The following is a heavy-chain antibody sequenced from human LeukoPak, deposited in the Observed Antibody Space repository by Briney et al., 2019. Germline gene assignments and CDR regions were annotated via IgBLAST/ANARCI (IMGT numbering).Heavy chain of an antibody. V-gene: IGHV3-11*01. J-gene: IGHJ4*02. CDR2: MSTDGGTI. CDR1: GFIFSDYY. CDR3: ARRRDYFDY. Sequence: GGSLRLSCAPSGFIFSDYYMTWVRQAPGNGLEWVSYMSTDGGTIYYADSVKGRFVSSRDNAKNSLFLQMNSLTDEDTAIYYCARRRDYFDYWGLGTLVTVSS.